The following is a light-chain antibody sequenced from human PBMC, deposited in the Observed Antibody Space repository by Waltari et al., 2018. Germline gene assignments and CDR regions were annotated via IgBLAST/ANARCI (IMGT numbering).Light chain of an antibody. CDR1: NYNIGNNY. Sequence: QSVLSQPPSASGTPGQRVTISCSGTNYNIGNNYVYWYHQLPGTAPKLLIYRNNQRLSGVPDRLSGSKSGTSASLAISGLRSEEEAHYYCASWDGSLGGVIFGGGTKLTVL. J-gene: IGLJ2*01. V-gene: IGLV1-47*01. CDR3: ASWDGSLGGVI. CDR2: RNN.